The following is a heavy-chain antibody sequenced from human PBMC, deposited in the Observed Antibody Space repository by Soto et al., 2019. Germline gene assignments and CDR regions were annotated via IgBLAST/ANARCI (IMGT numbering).Heavy chain of an antibody. CDR1: GGSISSYY. Sequence: SETLSLTCTVSGGSISSYYWSWIRQPPGKGLEWIGYIYYSGSTNYNPSLKSRVTISVDRSKNQFSLKLSSVTAADTAVYYCARTYYDILTGYYHDDNWFDPWGQGTLVTVSS. D-gene: IGHD3-9*01. V-gene: IGHV4-59*01. J-gene: IGHJ5*02. CDR2: IYYSGST. CDR3: ARTYYDILTGYYHDDNWFDP.